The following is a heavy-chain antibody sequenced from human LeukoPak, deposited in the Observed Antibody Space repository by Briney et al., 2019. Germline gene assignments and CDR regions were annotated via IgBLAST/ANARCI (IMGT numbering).Heavy chain of an antibody. CDR3: ARDPYYSMDV. CDR1: GGSISSGSYY. J-gene: IGHJ6*03. V-gene: IGHV4-61*02. CDR2: IYTSGST. Sequence: SQTLSLTCTVSGGSISSGSYYWSWIRQPAGKGLEWIGRIYTSGSTNYNPSLKSRVTISVDTSKNQFSLKLSSVTAADTAVYYCARDPYYSMDVWGKGTTVTISS.